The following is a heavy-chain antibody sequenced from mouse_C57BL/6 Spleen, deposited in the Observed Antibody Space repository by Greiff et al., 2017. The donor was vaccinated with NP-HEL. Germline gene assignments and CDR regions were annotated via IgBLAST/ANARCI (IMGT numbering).Heavy chain of an antibody. D-gene: IGHD3-2*02. CDR3: ARVFSGHHAMDY. J-gene: IGHJ4*01. Sequence: QVQLQQSGPELVKPGASVKISCKASGYAFSSSWMNWVKQRPGKGLEWIGRIYPGDGDTNYNGRFKGKATLTADKSSSTAYMQLSSLTSEDSAVYFCARVFSGHHAMDYWGQGTSVTVSS. CDR1: GYAFSSSW. CDR2: IYPGDGDT. V-gene: IGHV1-82*01.